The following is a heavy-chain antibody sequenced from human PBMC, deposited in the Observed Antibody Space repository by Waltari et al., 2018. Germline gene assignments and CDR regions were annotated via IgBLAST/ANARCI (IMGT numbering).Heavy chain of an antibody. CDR2: INPKSGDA. J-gene: IGHJ4*02. D-gene: IGHD1-1*01. V-gene: IGHV1-2*06. CDR3: ATANILGIGTFDY. CDR1: GYTFTKYY. Sequence: QVKLVQSGAEVKKPGASVRVSCKASGYTFTKYYIHWVRQAPGQGLEWMVRINPKSGDANYTQPFQGRVIITRDTSINTAYLEVTGLTSDDTAIFYCATANILGIGTFDYWGQGTLVSVSS.